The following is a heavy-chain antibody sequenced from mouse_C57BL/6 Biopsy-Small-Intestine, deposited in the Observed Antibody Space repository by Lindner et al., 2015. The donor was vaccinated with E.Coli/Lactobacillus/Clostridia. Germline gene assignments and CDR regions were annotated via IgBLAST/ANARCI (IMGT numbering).Heavy chain of an antibody. CDR3: ASSSGYERYWYFDV. V-gene: IGHV5-17*01. Sequence: VQLQESGGGLVKPGGSLKLSCAASGFTFSDYGMHWVRQAPEKGLEWIAYISSGSSTIYYADSVKGRFTISRDNAQNTLFLQMTGLRSEDTAMYYCASSSGYERYWYFDVWGTGTTVTVFS. CDR2: ISSGSSTI. CDR1: GFTFSDYG. J-gene: IGHJ1*03. D-gene: IGHD2-2*01.